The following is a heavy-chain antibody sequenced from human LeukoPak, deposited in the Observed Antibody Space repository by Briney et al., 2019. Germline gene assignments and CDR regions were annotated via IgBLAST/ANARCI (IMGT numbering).Heavy chain of an antibody. Sequence: ASVKVSCKPSGYTFTSYDINWVRQATGQGLEWMGWMNPNSGNTGYAQKFQGRVTITRNTSISTAYMELSSLRSEDTAVYYCARSGVPAGYCSSTSCYNWFDPWGQGTLVTVSS. CDR2: MNPNSGNT. CDR3: ARSGVPAGYCSSTSCYNWFDP. D-gene: IGHD2-2*01. V-gene: IGHV1-8*03. J-gene: IGHJ5*02. CDR1: GYTFTSYD.